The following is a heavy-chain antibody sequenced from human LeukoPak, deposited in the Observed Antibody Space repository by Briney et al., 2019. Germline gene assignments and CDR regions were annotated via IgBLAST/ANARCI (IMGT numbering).Heavy chain of an antibody. Sequence: ASVKVSCKASGYTFTGYYMHWVRQAPGQGLEWMGWINPNSGGTNYAQKFQGRVTMTGDTSISTAYMELSRLRSDDTAVYYCARDFAGLDIAAAGTNDYWGQGTLVTVSS. D-gene: IGHD6-13*01. J-gene: IGHJ4*02. V-gene: IGHV1-2*02. CDR1: GYTFTGYY. CDR3: ARDFAGLDIAAAGTNDY. CDR2: INPNSGGT.